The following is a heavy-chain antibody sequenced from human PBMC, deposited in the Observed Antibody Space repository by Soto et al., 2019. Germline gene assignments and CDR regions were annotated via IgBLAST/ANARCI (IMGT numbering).Heavy chain of an antibody. CDR1: GGSFSGYY. CDR3: ASGGSRWYPGY. CDR2: INHSGST. D-gene: IGHD6-19*01. Sequence: SETLSLTCAVYGGSFSGYYWSWIRQPPGKGLEWIGEINHSGSTNYNPSLKSRVTISEDTSKNQFSLKLTSVTAADTAVYYCASGGSRWYPGYWGQGNLVTVSS. V-gene: IGHV4-34*01. J-gene: IGHJ4*02.